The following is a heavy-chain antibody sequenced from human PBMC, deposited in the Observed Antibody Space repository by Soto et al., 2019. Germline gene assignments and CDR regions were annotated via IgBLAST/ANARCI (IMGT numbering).Heavy chain of an antibody. CDR3: ARASFGGIILS. CDR1: GFTFNTYW. V-gene: IGHV3-7*01. J-gene: IGHJ5*02. D-gene: IGHD3-16*01. CDR2: INQDGSEK. Sequence: EVQLVESGGGLVQPGGSLRLSCAASGFTFNTYWMYWVRQAPGRGLEWVANINQDGSEKFYLGSVEGRFTISRDNAKNLLYLQLGSLRADATAVYFCARASFGGIILSWGQGTLVTVSS.